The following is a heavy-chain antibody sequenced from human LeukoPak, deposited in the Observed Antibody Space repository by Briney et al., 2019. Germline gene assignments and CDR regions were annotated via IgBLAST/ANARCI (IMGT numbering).Heavy chain of an antibody. CDR3: ARGAYDLVNY. CDR2: IYYSGST. Sequence: PSETLSLTCTVSGGSISSSSYYWGWIRQPPGKGLEWIGSIYYSGSTYYNPSLKSRVTISVDTSKNQFSLKLSSVTAADTAVYYCARGAYDLVNYWGQGTLVTVSS. V-gene: IGHV4-39*01. D-gene: IGHD3-3*01. CDR1: GGSISSSSYY. J-gene: IGHJ4*02.